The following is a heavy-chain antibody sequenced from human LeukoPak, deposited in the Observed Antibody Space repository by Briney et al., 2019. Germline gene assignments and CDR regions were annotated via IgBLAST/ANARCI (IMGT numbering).Heavy chain of an antibody. D-gene: IGHD1-26*01. CDR2: IFYSVIT. Sequence: PSETLSLTCTVSGGSISSYYWNWIRQPPGKGLEWIGYIFYSVITNYNPSLKSRVTISVDTSKKQFSLKLTSVTAADTAVYYCARDSGSYPHWFAPWGQGTLVTVSS. CDR1: GGSISSYY. J-gene: IGHJ5*02. CDR3: ARDSGSYPHWFAP. V-gene: IGHV4-59*01.